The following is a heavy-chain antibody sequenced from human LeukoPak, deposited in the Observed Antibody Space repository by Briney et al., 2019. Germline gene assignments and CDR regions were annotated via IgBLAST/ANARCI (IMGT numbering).Heavy chain of an antibody. J-gene: IGHJ4*02. D-gene: IGHD3-10*01. CDR2: ISWNSGSI. V-gene: IGHV3-9*01. CDR3: AKDGLLWFGELFTHYYFDY. Sequence: GRSLRLSCAASGFTFDDYAMHWVRHAPGKGLEWVSGISWNSGSIGYADSVKGRFTISRDNAKNSLYLQMNSLRAEDTALYYCAKDGLLWFGELFTHYYFDYWGQGTLVTVSS. CDR1: GFTFDDYA.